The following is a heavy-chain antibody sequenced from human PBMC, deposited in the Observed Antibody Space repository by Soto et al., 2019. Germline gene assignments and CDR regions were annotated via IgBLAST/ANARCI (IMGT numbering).Heavy chain of an antibody. Sequence: QVQLVQSGAEVKNPGASVKVSCKASGYSFTRYGIGWARQAPGQGLEWMGWINAYNGNTNYAQNLQGRLTLTTDTSTTTAYMELRSLRSNDTAIYYCARVDVYVTPSPQDVWGQGTTVTVSS. CDR1: GYSFTRYG. V-gene: IGHV1-18*01. CDR2: INAYNGNT. D-gene: IGHD3-16*01. CDR3: ARVDVYVTPSPQDV. J-gene: IGHJ6*02.